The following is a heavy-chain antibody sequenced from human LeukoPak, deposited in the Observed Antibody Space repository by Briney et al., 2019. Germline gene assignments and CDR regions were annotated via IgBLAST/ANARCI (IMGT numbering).Heavy chain of an antibody. CDR1: GGSISSYY. D-gene: IGHD3-10*01. J-gene: IGHJ6*03. CDR2: IYTSGST. Sequence: SETLYLTCTVSGGSISSYYWSWIRQPAGKGLEWIGRIYTSGSTNYNPSLKSRVTMSVDTSKNQFSLKLSSVTAADTAVYYCARDQYDYYGSGSLPGYMDVWGKGTTVTVSS. V-gene: IGHV4-4*07. CDR3: ARDQYDYYGSGSLPGYMDV.